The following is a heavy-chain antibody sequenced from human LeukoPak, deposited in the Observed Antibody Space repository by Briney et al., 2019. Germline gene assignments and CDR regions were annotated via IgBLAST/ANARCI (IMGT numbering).Heavy chain of an antibody. V-gene: IGHV4-30-4*01. CDR3: ARDRARTIFGVVIFKGHAFDI. D-gene: IGHD3-3*01. Sequence: SQTLSLTCTVSGGSISSGDYYWSWIRQPPGKGLECIGYIYYSGSTYYNPSLKSRVTISVDTSKNQFSLKLSSVTAADTAVYYCARDRARTIFGVVIFKGHAFDIWGQGTMVTVSS. CDR2: IYYSGST. CDR1: GGSISSGDYY. J-gene: IGHJ3*02.